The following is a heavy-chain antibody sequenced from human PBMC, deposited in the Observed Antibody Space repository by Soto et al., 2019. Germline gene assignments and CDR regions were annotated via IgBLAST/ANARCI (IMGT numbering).Heavy chain of an antibody. D-gene: IGHD1-26*01. CDR3: ARLGGSYAVPHFDY. V-gene: IGHV4-59*08. J-gene: IGHJ4*02. CDR1: GGSISSYY. CDR2: IYYNVST. Sequence: SETLSLTCTVSGGSISSYYWSWIRQPPGKGLEWIWYIYYNVSTNYNPSLKSRVTISVDTSKNQFSLKLSSVTAADTAVYYCARLGGSYAVPHFDYWGQGTLVTVSS.